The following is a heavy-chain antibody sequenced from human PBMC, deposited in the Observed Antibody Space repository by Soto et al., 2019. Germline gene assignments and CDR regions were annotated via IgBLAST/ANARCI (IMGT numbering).Heavy chain of an antibody. CDR2: INAGNGNT. V-gene: IGHV1-3*01. CDR1: GYTFTSYA. CDR3: ARTLPYYYDSSGYLYYFDY. J-gene: IGHJ4*02. Sequence: ASVKVSCKASGYTFTSYAMHWVRQAPGQRLEWMGWINAGNGNTKYSQKFQGRVTITRDTSASTAYMELSSLRSEDTAVYYCARTLPYYYDSSGYLYYFDYWGQGTLVTVSS. D-gene: IGHD3-22*01.